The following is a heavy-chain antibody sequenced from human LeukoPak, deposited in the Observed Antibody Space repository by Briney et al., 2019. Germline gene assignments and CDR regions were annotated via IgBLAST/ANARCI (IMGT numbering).Heavy chain of an antibody. V-gene: IGHV3-21*01. J-gene: IGHJ2*01. Sequence: GSLRLSCAASGFTFSSYSMNWVRQAPGKGLEWVSSISSSGTYIYYADSVKGRFTISRDNAKNSLYLQTNSLRAEDTAVYFCARAHGDYRYYWYFDLWGRGTLVTVSS. CDR2: ISSSGTYI. CDR1: GFTFSSYS. D-gene: IGHD4-17*01. CDR3: ARAHGDYRYYWYFDL.